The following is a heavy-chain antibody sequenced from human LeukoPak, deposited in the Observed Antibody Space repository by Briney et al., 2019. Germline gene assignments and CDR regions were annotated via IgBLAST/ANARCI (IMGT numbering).Heavy chain of an antibody. CDR1: GFTLSNYW. Sequence: GGSLRLSCAASGFTLSNYWMTWVRQAPGKGLEWVANIKEDGSDKYYVASVRGRFTISRDNVKNTLYLEMNNLRDEDTAVYNCGGGGHYMDVWGKGTTVNVFS. CDR2: IKEDGSDK. J-gene: IGHJ6*03. CDR3: GGGGHYMDV. V-gene: IGHV3-7*04.